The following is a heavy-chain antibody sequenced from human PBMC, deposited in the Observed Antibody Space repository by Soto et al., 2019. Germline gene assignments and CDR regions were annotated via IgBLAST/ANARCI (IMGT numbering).Heavy chain of an antibody. CDR1: GYAFTTYG. Sequence: QVHLVQSGAEVKKPGASVKVSCKGSGYAFTTYGITWVRQAPGQGLEWMGWISAHNGNTIYAQKLQGRVTVTRDTSTSTAYMELRSLRSDDTAVYYCARGRYGDCWGHGALVNVSS. V-gene: IGHV1-18*01. J-gene: IGHJ4*01. CDR3: ARGRYGDC. D-gene: IGHD1-1*01. CDR2: ISAHNGNT.